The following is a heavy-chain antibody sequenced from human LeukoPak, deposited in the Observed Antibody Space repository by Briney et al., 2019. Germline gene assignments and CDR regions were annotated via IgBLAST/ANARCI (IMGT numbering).Heavy chain of an antibody. CDR3: ARDNYGDYVTQCFDY. Sequence: GASVKVSCKASGYTFTSYYMHWLRQAPGQGLEWMGIINPSGGSTSYAQKFQGRVTMTRDTSTSTVYMELSSLGSEDTAVHYCARDNYGDYVTQCFDYWGQGTLVTVSS. CDR1: GYTFTSYY. V-gene: IGHV1-46*03. J-gene: IGHJ4*02. D-gene: IGHD4-17*01. CDR2: INPSGGST.